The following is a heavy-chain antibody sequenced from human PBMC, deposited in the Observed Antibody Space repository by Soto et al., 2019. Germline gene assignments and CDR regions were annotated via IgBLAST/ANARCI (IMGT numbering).Heavy chain of an antibody. V-gene: IGHV4-4*02. D-gene: IGHD3-16*01. CDR2: IYHGGNI. CDR1: GGSTSTSNW. Sequence: QVQLQESGPGLVKPSETLSLTCAVSGGSTSTSNWWSWVRQPPGKGLEWIGEIYHGGNINYNPSLKRRVTISVDKSRNQFSLKVSSVTAADTAVYYCARRIYGDWYFDLWGRGTLVTVSS. CDR3: ARRIYGDWYFDL. J-gene: IGHJ2*01.